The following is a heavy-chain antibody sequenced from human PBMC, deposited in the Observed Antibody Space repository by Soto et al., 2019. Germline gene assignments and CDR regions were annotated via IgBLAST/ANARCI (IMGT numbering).Heavy chain of an antibody. CDR2: IYYSGST. Sequence: SETLSLTCTVSGGSISSSSYYWGWIRQPPGKGLEWIGSIYYSGSTYYNPSLKSRVTISVDTSKDQFSLKLSSVTAADTAVYYCQSGVLSFDYWGQGTLVTVSS. CDR1: GGSISSSSYY. CDR3: QSGVLSFDY. V-gene: IGHV4-39*01. J-gene: IGHJ4*02.